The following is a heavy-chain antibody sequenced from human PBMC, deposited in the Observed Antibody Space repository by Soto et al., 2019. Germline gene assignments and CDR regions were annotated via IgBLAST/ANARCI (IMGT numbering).Heavy chain of an antibody. D-gene: IGHD3-16*01. J-gene: IGHJ6*04. CDR2: INHSGST. V-gene: IGHV4-34*01. CDR1: GGSFSGYY. CDR3: PMFGGVIPRDRMNV. Sequence: SETLSLTCGVDGGSFSGYYWSCIREPPGKGLEWIGEINHSGSTNYNPSLKSRVTISVDTSKNQFSLKLSSVTAADTAVYYCPMFGGVIPRDRMNVCGKGTTLTVSS.